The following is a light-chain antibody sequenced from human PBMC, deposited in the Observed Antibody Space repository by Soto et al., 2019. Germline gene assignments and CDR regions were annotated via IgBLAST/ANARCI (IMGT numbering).Light chain of an antibody. V-gene: IGKV1-8*01. CDR3: QQYYSYLGFS. CDR2: AAS. CDR1: QGISSY. Sequence: AIRMTQSPSSLSASTGDRVTITCRASQGISSYLAWYQQKPGKAPKLLIYAASTLQSGVPSRFSGSGSGTDFTLTISCLQSEDFATYYCQQYYSYLGFSFGPGTKVDI. J-gene: IGKJ3*01.